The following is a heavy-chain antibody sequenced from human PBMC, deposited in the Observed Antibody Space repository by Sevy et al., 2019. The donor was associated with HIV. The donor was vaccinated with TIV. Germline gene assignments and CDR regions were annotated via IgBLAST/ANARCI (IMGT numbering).Heavy chain of an antibody. Sequence: SETLSLTCTVSGYSISSGYYWGWIRQPPGKGLEWIGSIYHSGSTYYNPSLKSRVTISVDTSKNQFSLKLSSVTAAETAVYYCARDYYDSSGSPGAFDIWGQGTMVTVSS. CDR1: GYSISSGYY. CDR3: ARDYYDSSGSPGAFDI. D-gene: IGHD3-22*01. V-gene: IGHV4-38-2*02. J-gene: IGHJ3*02. CDR2: IYHSGST.